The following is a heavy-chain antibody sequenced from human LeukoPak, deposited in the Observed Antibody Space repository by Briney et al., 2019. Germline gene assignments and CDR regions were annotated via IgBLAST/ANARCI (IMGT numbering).Heavy chain of an antibody. Sequence: GGSLRLSCAASGFTFSSYAMHWVRQAPGKGLEWVAVISYDGSNKYYADSVKGRFTISRDNSKNTLYLQMNSLRAEDTAVYYCARETRPYYDFRSGYYSSPGYFDYWGQGTLVTVSS. CDR1: GFTFSSYA. D-gene: IGHD3-3*01. CDR2: ISYDGSNK. V-gene: IGHV3-30-3*01. J-gene: IGHJ4*02. CDR3: ARETRPYYDFRSGYYSSPGYFDY.